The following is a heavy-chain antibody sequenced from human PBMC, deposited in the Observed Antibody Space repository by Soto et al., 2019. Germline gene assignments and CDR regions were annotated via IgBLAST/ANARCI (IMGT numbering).Heavy chain of an antibody. Sequence: GGSLRLSCAASGFTFSSYGMHWVRQAPGKGLEWVAVISYDGSNKYYADSVKGRFTISRDNSKNTLYLQMNSLRAEDTAVYYCAKDVNDDGGYWVNYGMDVWGQGTTVTVSS. D-gene: IGHD4-17*01. CDR3: AKDVNDDGGYWVNYGMDV. V-gene: IGHV3-30*18. J-gene: IGHJ6*02. CDR1: GFTFSSYG. CDR2: ISYDGSNK.